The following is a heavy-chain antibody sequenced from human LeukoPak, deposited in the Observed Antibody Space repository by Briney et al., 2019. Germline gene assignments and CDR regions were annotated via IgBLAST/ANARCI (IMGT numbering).Heavy chain of an antibody. CDR2: INSDGSWT. J-gene: IGHJ4*02. CDR3: VSFYETY. CDR1: GNYW. V-gene: IGHV3-74*01. D-gene: IGHD2/OR15-2a*01. Sequence: GGSLRLSCAASGNYWMHWVRQAPGKGLVWVSHINSDGSWTSYADSVKGRFTISKDNAKNTVYLQMNSLRAEDTAVYYCVSFYETYWGRGALVTISS.